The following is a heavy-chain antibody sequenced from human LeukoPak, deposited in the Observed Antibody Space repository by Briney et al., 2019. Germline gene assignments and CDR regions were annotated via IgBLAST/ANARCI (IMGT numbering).Heavy chain of an antibody. CDR2: ISSRGSRI. CDR3: AREGGFGEPGSYYFDS. Sequence: PGGSLRLSCTASGLTFGDYYMSWIRQAPGKGLEWVSYISSRGSRIYYVDSVKGRFTISRDNARNSVYLQMNSLRAEDTAVYYCAREGGFGEPGSYYFDSWGQGTLVTVSS. D-gene: IGHD3-10*01. V-gene: IGHV3-11*04. J-gene: IGHJ4*02. CDR1: GLTFGDYY.